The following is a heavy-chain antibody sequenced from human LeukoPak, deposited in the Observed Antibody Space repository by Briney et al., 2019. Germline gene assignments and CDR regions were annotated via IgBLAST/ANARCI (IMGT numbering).Heavy chain of an antibody. Sequence: ASVKVSCKASGYTFNSYAMHWVRQAPGQRLEWMGWINAGNGNTKYSQKFQGRVTITRDTSASTAYMELSSLRSEDTAVYYCASVGDIVATEMNYWGQGTLVTVSS. CDR1: GYTFNSYA. CDR2: INAGNGNT. D-gene: IGHD5-12*01. V-gene: IGHV1-3*01. J-gene: IGHJ4*02. CDR3: ASVGDIVATEMNY.